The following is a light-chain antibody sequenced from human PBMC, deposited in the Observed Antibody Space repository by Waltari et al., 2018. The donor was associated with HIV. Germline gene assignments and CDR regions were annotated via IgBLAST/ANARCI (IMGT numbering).Light chain of an antibody. Sequence: SVVTQHASVSGFPGQSVTISGTGTARDFGYGNVGSWYQQHPGKAPKVILFEVDSRASGVDDRFSGSKSGNTASLTISGLRTEDEANYYCSSFTKDFTVIFGGGTKVTIL. V-gene: IGLV2-14*03. J-gene: IGLJ2*01. CDR1: ARDFGYGNV. CDR3: SSFTKDFTVI. CDR2: EVD.